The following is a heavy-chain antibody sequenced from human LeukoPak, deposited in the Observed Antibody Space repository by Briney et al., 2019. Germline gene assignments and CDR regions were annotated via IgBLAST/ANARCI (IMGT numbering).Heavy chain of an antibody. V-gene: IGHV3-53*01. D-gene: IGHD5/OR15-5a*01. CDR2: IYFGGTT. CDR3: ARGEGVYVY. J-gene: IGHJ4*02. CDR1: GFTVSSNY. Sequence: GGSLRLSCAASGFTVSSNYMTWVRQAPGQGLEWVSVIYFGGTTYYADSVQGRFTISRDNSKNTVYLQMNSLRVEDTAVYYCARGEGVYVYWGQRPVLPVSS.